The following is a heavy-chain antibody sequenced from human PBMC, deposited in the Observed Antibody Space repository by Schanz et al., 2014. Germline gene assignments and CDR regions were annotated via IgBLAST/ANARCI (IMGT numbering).Heavy chain of an antibody. CDR1: GFTFSSHW. CDR2: INSVGSNT. V-gene: IGHV3-74*01. D-gene: IGHD2-15*01. J-gene: IGHJ5*01. CDR3: AKTPREYCNYDNCPNWLDS. Sequence: EVQLVQSGGGLVQPGGSLRLSCAASGFTFSSHWMHWVRQDPGKGLVWVARINSVGSNTDYADSVTGRFTISRDNSKNTLYLQMNSLRAEDTAVYYCAKTPREYCNYDNCPNWLDSWGQGTLVTVSS.